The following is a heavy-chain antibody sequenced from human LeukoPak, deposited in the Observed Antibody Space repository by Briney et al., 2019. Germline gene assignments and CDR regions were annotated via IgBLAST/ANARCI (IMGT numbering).Heavy chain of an antibody. J-gene: IGHJ5*02. CDR2: INQSGST. CDR1: GGSFSNPY. D-gene: IGHD3-3*01. V-gene: IGHV4-34*01. Sequence: SETLSLTCAVYGGSFSNPYWSWIRQPPGKGLEWIGEINQSGSTNYNPSLKSRVTISIDTSKNQFSLKLTSVTAADTAVYFCARRRAGLRRDFWFDPWGQGTLVTVSS. CDR3: ARRRAGLRRDFWFDP.